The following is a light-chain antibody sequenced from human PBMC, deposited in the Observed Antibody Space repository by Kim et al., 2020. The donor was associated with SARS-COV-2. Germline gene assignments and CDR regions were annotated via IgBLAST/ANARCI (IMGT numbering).Light chain of an antibody. CDR3: QQYGSSPFA. CDR2: GAS. V-gene: IGKV3-20*01. CDR1: QSVSSSY. Sequence: SPGERATRSCRASQSVSSSYLAWYQQKPGQAPRLLIYGASSRATGIPDRFSGSGSGTDFTLTISRLEPEDFAVYYCQQYGSSPFAFGQGTKVDIK. J-gene: IGKJ1*01.